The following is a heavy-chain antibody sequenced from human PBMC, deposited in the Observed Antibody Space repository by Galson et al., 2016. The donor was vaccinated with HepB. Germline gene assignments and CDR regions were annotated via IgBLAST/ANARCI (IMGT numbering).Heavy chain of an antibody. CDR3: TRDPGYYDSSGYYYPGPFD. J-gene: IGHJ4*02. V-gene: IGHV3-33*08. CDR1: SSSFSGHL. CDR2: IWSDGSNK. Sequence: SLRLSCAASSSSFSGHLMNWVRQAPGKGLEWVAMIWSDGSNKYYIDSVKGRFTISRDNFQNTLYLQMNSLRAEDTAVYYCTRDPGYYDSSGYYYPGPFDWGQGTLVTVSS. D-gene: IGHD3-22*01.